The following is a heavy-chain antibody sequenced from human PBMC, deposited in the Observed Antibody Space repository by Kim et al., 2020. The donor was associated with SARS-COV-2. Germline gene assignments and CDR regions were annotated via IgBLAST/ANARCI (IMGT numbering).Heavy chain of an antibody. Sequence: SETLSLTCTVSGGSISSSFNYWGWIRQPPGKGLEWIGSVYHSGSTYDSPSLKSRVTVSVDTSKNEFYLKVTSVTAVDTAVYFCARLPHDSSGYVDSWGQGILVTVSS. V-gene: IGHV4-39*01. CDR2: VYHSGST. CDR1: GGSISSSFNY. D-gene: IGHD3-22*01. J-gene: IGHJ4*02. CDR3: ARLPHDSSGYVDS.